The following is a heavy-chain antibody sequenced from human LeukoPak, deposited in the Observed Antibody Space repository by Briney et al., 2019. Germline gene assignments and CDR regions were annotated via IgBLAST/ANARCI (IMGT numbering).Heavy chain of an antibody. D-gene: IGHD2-2*01. CDR1: GYSFTSYW. J-gene: IGHJ4*02. CDR3: ASTGYCSSTSCYGIDY. CDR2: IDPSDSYT. V-gene: IGHV5-10-1*01. Sequence: ESLRISCKGSGYSFTSYWISWVRQMPGKGLEWMGRIDPSDSYTNYSPSFQGHVTISADKSISTAYLQWSSLRASDTAMYYCASTGYCSSTSCYGIDYWGQGTLVTVSS.